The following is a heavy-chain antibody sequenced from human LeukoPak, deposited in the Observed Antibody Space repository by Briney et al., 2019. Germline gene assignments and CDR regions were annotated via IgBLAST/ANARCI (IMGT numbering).Heavy chain of an antibody. Sequence: SETLSLTCTVSGGSISSYYWSWIRQPPGKGLEWIGYIYYSGSHNYHPSLKIQVTISVDTSKNQFSLKLSSVTAADTAVYYCAGSYYYDSSGYTDYFDYWGQGTLVTVSS. CDR1: GGSISSYY. D-gene: IGHD3-22*01. V-gene: IGHV4-59*01. CDR3: AGSYYYDSSGYTDYFDY. CDR2: IYYSGSH. J-gene: IGHJ4*02.